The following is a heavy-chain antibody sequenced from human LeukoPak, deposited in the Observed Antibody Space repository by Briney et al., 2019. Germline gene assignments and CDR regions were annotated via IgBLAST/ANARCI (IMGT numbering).Heavy chain of an antibody. V-gene: IGHV3-21*01. Sequence: GGSLRLSCAASGFTFSSYSMNWVRQAPGKGLEWVSSISSSSSYIYYADSVKGRFTISRDNAKNSLYLQMNSLRAEDTAVYYRARERWYYYDSSGYYRGEPFDYWGQGTLVTVSS. CDR1: GFTFSSYS. J-gene: IGHJ4*02. CDR3: ARERWYYYDSSGYYRGEPFDY. D-gene: IGHD3-22*01. CDR2: ISSSSSYI.